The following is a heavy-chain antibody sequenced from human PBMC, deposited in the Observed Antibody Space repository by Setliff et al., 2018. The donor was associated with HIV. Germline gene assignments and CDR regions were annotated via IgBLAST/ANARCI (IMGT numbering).Heavy chain of an antibody. J-gene: IGHJ4*02. Sequence: SVKVPCQTFGVTIRSFALTWVRPAPGQGLEWIGGIIPVFGTSNYAQKFQDRVTIAADESTNTAKMERSGLTSEDKAVYYWARAGGGGDMRGFANWGQGTPVTVSS. CDR2: IIPVFGTS. V-gene: IGHV1-69*13. D-gene: IGHD3-16*01. CDR1: GVTIRSFA. CDR3: ARAGGGGDMRGFAN.